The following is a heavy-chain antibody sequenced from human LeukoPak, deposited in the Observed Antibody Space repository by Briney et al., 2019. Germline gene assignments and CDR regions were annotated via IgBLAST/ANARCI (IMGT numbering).Heavy chain of an antibody. Sequence: GGSLRLSCAASGFTFSSYWMHWVRQAPGKGLVWVSRINTDGSSTSYADSVKGRFTISRDNAKNTLYLQMNSLRAEDTAVYHCARADSGSYPDALHIWGQGTVVIVSS. J-gene: IGHJ3*02. D-gene: IGHD1-26*01. V-gene: IGHV3-74*01. CDR3: ARADSGSYPDALHI. CDR1: GFTFSSYW. CDR2: INTDGSST.